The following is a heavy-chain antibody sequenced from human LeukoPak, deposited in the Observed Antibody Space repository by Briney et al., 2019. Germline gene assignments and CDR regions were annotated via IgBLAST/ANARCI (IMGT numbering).Heavy chain of an antibody. CDR1: GFTFSSYG. D-gene: IGHD3-10*01. V-gene: IGHV3-23*01. CDR3: ARTPGRYYGSNAFDI. CDR2: ISGSGGST. J-gene: IGHJ3*02. Sequence: GGSLRLSCAASGFTFSSYGMSWVRQAPGKRLEWVSAISGSGGSTYYADSVKGRFTVSRDNAKNSLYLQMNSLRAEDTAVYYCARTPGRYYGSNAFDIWGQGTMVTVSS.